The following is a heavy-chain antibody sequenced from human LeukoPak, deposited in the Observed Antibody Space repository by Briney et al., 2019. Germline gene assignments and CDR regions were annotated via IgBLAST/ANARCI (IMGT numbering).Heavy chain of an antibody. CDR1: GGTFSSYA. Sequence: SVKVSCKASGGTFSSYAISWVRQAPGQGLEWMGRIIPILGIANYAQKFQGRVTITADKSTSTAYMELSSLRSEDTAVYYCARNLAAAGTTWFDPWGQGTLVTVSS. V-gene: IGHV1-69*04. CDR3: ARNLAAAGTTWFDP. D-gene: IGHD6-13*01. CDR2: IIPILGIA. J-gene: IGHJ5*02.